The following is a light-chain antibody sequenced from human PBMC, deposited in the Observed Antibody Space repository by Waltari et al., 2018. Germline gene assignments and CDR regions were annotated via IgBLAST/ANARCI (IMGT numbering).Light chain of an antibody. V-gene: IGLV4-69*01. CDR1: SGHSSNI. Sequence: QLVLTQSPSASTSLGASVKLTCTLSSGHSSNIIAWLQQRPEKGPRYLMNVNSDGRHSKGDGIPDRFSSSSSGAERYLTISRLQSEDEADYYCQAGGHGTWVFGGGTKLTVL. J-gene: IGLJ3*02. CDR2: VNSDGRH. CDR3: QAGGHGTWV.